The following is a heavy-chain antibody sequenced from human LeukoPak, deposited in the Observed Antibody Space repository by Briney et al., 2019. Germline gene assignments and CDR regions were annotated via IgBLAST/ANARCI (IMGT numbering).Heavy chain of an antibody. CDR2: ISAYNGNT. CDR3: ARATSGSGSYYASGFDP. D-gene: IGHD3-10*01. J-gene: IGHJ5*02. CDR1: GYTFTSYA. V-gene: IGHV1-18*01. Sequence: ASVKVSCKASGYTFTSYAMHWVRQAPGQRLEWMGWISAYNGNTNYAQKLQGRVTMTTDTSTSTAYMELRSLRSDDTAVYYCARATSGSGSYYASGFDPWGQGTLVTVSS.